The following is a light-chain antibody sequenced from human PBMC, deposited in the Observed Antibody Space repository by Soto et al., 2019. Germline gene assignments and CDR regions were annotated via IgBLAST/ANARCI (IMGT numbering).Light chain of an antibody. CDR1: QSISTF. Sequence: ELVMTQSPATLSVAPGERATLSCRASQSISTFLAWYQQKPGQAPRLLIYGASTRATGIPARFSGSGSGTDFTLAISSLQPEDFATYYCQQSSSTPQTFGGGTKVDIK. J-gene: IGKJ4*01. V-gene: IGKV3-15*01. CDR3: QQSSSTPQT. CDR2: GAS.